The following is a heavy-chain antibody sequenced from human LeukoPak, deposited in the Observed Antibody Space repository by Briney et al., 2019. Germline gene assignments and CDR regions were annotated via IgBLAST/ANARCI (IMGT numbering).Heavy chain of an antibody. D-gene: IGHD1-7*01. V-gene: IGHV3-48*03. CDR3: ARELSGTTSYYFDY. CDR1: GFTFSSYW. CDR2: ISTSGNTR. Sequence: SGGSLRLSCAASGFTFSSYWMNWVRQAPGKGLEWVSYISTSGNTRYYADSVKGRFTISRDNAKNSLYLQMNSLRVEDTAVYYCARELSGTTSYYFDYWGQGTLVTVSS. J-gene: IGHJ4*02.